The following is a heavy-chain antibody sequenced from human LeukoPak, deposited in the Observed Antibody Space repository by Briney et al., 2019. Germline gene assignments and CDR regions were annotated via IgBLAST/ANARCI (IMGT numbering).Heavy chain of an antibody. CDR2: IYYSGST. V-gene: IGHV4-39*01. CDR3: ARQGTTSYSSWNY. Sequence: SETLSLTRTVSGGSISSSSYYWGWIRQPPGKGLEWIGSIYYSGSTYYNPSLKSRVTISVDTSKNQFSLKLSSVTAADTAVYYCARQGTTSYSSWNYWGQGTLVTVSS. J-gene: IGHJ4*02. CDR1: GGSISSSSYY. D-gene: IGHD6-13*01.